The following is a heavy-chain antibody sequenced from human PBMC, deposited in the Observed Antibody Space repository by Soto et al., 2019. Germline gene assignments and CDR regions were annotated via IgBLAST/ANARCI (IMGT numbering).Heavy chain of an antibody. J-gene: IGHJ4*02. D-gene: IGHD4-17*01. V-gene: IGHV3-9*01. CDR3: AKENTVSTLLYYFDY. CDR2: ISWNSGSI. CDR1: GFTFDDYA. Sequence: EVQLVESGGGLVQPGRSLRLSCAASGFTFDDYAMHWVRQAPGKGLEWVSGISWNSGSIGYADSVKGRFTISRDNAKNSLYLQMNSLRAADTALYYCAKENTVSTLLYYFDYWGQLTVVTVSS.